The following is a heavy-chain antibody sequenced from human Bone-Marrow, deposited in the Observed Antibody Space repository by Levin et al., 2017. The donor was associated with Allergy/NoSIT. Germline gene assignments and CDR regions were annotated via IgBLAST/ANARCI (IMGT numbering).Heavy chain of an antibody. J-gene: IGHJ6*02. CDR3: AMATYYYYGMDV. Sequence: SETLSLTCTVSGGSISSYYWSWIRQPPGKGLEWIGYIYYSGSTNYNPSLKSRVTISVDTSKNQFSLKLSSVTAADTAVYYCAMATYYYYGMDVWGQGTTVTVSS. CDR1: GGSISSYY. V-gene: IGHV4-59*01. D-gene: IGHD5-12*01. CDR2: IYYSGST.